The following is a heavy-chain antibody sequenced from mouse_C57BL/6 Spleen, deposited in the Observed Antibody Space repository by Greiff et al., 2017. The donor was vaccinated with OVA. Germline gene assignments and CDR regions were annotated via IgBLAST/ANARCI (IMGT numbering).Heavy chain of an antibody. CDR3: ARGDERFDY. J-gene: IGHJ2*01. D-gene: IGHD3-3*01. CDR2: IYPGDGDT. V-gene: IGHV1-80*01. CDR1: GYAFSSSW. Sequence: QVQLKESGAELVKPGASVKISCKASGYAFSSSWMNWVKQRPGKGLEWIGQIYPGDGDTNYNGKFKGKATLTADKSSSTAYMQLSSLTSEDSAVYFCARGDERFDYWGQGTTLTVSS.